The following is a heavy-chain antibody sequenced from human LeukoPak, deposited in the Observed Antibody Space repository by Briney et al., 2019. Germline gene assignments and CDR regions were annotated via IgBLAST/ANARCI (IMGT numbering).Heavy chain of an antibody. Sequence: PGASVKVSCKASGYTFTSYYMHWVRQAPGQGLEWMGWINVYNGHTIYAQEFQGRVTLTTDTSTSTAHMDLRSLRSDDTVVYYCVRDSDHAPDYWGQGTLVTVSS. J-gene: IGHJ4*02. D-gene: IGHD3-10*01. CDR1: GYTFTSYY. V-gene: IGHV1-18*04. CDR3: VRDSDHAPDY. CDR2: INVYNGHT.